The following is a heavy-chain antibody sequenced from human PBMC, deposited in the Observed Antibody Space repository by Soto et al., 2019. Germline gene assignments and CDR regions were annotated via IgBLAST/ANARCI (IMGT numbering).Heavy chain of an antibody. D-gene: IGHD6-6*01. CDR2: IIPIFGTA. Sequence: SSVKVSCKTSGYTFTSYGISWVRQAPGQGLEWMGGIIPIFGTADYAQRFQGRVTITADKSTSTAYMELSSLRSEDTAVYYCARARAIAARYDYGTDVWG. V-gene: IGHV1-69*06. J-gene: IGHJ6*02. CDR1: GYTFTSYG. CDR3: ARARAIAARYDYGTDV.